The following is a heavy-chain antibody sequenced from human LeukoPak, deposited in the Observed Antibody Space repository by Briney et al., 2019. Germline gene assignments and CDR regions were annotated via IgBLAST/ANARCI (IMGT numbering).Heavy chain of an antibody. D-gene: IGHD5-24*01. CDR3: ASRDGYNGYAFDI. CDR2: IRYDGSNK. CDR1: GFTFSSYG. J-gene: IGHJ3*02. Sequence: GALRLSCAASGFTFSSYGMHWVRQAPGKGLEWVAFIRYDGSNKYYADSVKGRFTISRDNSKNTLYLQMNSLRAEDTAVYYCASRDGYNGYAFDIWGQGTMVTVSS. V-gene: IGHV3-30*02.